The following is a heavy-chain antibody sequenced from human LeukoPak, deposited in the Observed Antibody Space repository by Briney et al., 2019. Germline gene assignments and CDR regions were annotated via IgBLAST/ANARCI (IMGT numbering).Heavy chain of an antibody. V-gene: IGHV2-70*11. Sequence: ESGPALVKPKQTLTLTCAFSGFSLTTTGMCVSWIRQPPGKALEWLARIDWGGDKYYSTSLKTNLTISKDTSKNQVVLIMTNVDPVDTATYYCARTTYYSESGGYTPGYFDFWGQGTRVTVSS. J-gene: IGHJ4*02. CDR2: IDWGGDK. CDR1: GFSLTTTGMC. CDR3: ARTTYYSESGGYTPGYFDF. D-gene: IGHD3-22*01.